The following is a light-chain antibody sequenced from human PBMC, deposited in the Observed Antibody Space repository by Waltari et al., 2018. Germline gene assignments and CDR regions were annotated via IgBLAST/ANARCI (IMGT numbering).Light chain of an antibody. J-gene: IGKJ1*01. CDR3: LQYYSYWT. CDR1: QSISSW. V-gene: IGKV1-5*03. CDR2: KAS. Sequence: DIQMTQSPSTLSASVGDRVTITCRASQSISSWLAWYQQKPGKAPKLLIYKASSLESGVPSRFSGSGSGTEFTLTINSLQPDDFATYYCLQYYSYWTFGPGTKVEIK.